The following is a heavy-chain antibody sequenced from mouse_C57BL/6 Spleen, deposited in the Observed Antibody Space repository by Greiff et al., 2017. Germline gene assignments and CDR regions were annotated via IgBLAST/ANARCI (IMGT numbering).Heavy chain of an antibody. D-gene: IGHD2-4*01. CDR2: IDPETGGT. J-gene: IGHJ3*01. CDR1: GYTFTDYE. V-gene: IGHV1-15*01. Sequence: VQLQQSGAELVRPGASVTLSCKASGYTFTDYEMHWVKQTPVHGLEWIGAIDPETGGTAYNQKFKGKAILTADKSSSTAYMELRSLTSEDSAVYYCTREGLYDYSAWFAYWGQGTLVTVSA. CDR3: TREGLYDYSAWFAY.